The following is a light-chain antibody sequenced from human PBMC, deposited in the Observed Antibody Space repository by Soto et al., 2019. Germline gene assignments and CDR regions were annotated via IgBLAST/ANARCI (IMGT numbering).Light chain of an antibody. CDR3: QQYGSSTFT. Sequence: ETVLTQSPGTLSLSPGERATLSCRASQPISSYLAWYQQKPGQAPRLLIYDASKRATGIPARFSGSGSGTDFTLTISRLEPEDFAVYYCQQYGSSTFTFGPGTKVDIK. J-gene: IGKJ3*01. V-gene: IGKV3-20*01. CDR1: QPISSY. CDR2: DAS.